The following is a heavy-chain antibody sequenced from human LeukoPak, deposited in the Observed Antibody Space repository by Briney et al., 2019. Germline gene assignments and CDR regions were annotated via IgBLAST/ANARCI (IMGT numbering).Heavy chain of an antibody. CDR1: GFTFSSYG. J-gene: IGHJ4*02. CDR3: AKDLIAAA. V-gene: IGHV3-30*18. CDR2: ISYDGSNK. D-gene: IGHD6-13*01. Sequence: GGSLRLSCAASGFTFSSYGMHWVRQAPGKGLEWVAVISYDGSNKYYADSVKGRFTISRDNSKNTLYLQMNSLRAEDTAVYYCAKDLIAAAWGQGTLVTVSS.